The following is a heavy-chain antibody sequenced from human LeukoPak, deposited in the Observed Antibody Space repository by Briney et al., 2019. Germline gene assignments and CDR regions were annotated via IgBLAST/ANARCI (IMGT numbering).Heavy chain of an antibody. V-gene: IGHV1-69*04. CDR3: AKGTYCSSTSCYSFNYFDY. D-gene: IGHD2-2*02. Sequence: SVKVSCKASGGTFSSYAISWVRQAPGQGLEWMGRIIPIFGIANYAQKFQGRVTITADKSTSTAYMELSSLRSEDTAVYYCAKGTYCSSTSCYSFNYFDYWGQGTLVTVSS. CDR1: GGTFSSYA. CDR2: IIPIFGIA. J-gene: IGHJ4*02.